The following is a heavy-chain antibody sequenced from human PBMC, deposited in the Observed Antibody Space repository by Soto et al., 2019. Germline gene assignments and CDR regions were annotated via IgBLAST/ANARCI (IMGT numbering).Heavy chain of an antibody. V-gene: IGHV3-30*18. CDR1: GFSFNSYG. J-gene: IGHJ6*02. Sequence: QVQLVESGGGVVQPGRSLRLSCAASGFSFNSYGMHWVRQAPGKGLEWVAVISFDGRIKYYGDSVKGRFTISRDISKNSLYLQMNSLRPEDTAVYYCAKAATKTGGMDVWGQGTTVTVSS. CDR3: AKAATKTGGMDV. CDR2: ISFDGRIK.